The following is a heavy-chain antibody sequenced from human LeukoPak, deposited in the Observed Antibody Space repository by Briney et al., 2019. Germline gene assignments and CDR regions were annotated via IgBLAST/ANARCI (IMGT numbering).Heavy chain of an antibody. Sequence: PSETLSLTCAVYGGSFSGYYWSWIRQPPGKGLEWIGEVNHSGSTNYNPSLKSRVTISVDTSKNQFSLKLSSVTAADTAVYYCARVDETRDLDAFDIWGQGTMVTVSS. CDR2: VNHSGST. CDR3: ARVDETRDLDAFDI. CDR1: GGSFSGYY. D-gene: IGHD3/OR15-3a*01. V-gene: IGHV4-34*01. J-gene: IGHJ3*02.